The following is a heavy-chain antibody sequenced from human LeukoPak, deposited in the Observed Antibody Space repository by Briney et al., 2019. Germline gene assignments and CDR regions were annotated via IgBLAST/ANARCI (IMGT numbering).Heavy chain of an antibody. J-gene: IGHJ4*02. D-gene: IGHD3-22*01. V-gene: IGHV3-33*01. CDR3: ARDPHDYYYSSGYYYRPPATDY. CDR1: GFTFSSYG. CDR2: IWYDGSNK. Sequence: GGSLRLSCAASGFTFSSYGMHWVRQAPGKGLEWVAVIWYDGSNKYYADSVKGRFTISRDNSKNTLYLQMNSLRAEDTAVYYLARDPHDYYYSSGYYYRPPATDYWGQGTLVTVSS.